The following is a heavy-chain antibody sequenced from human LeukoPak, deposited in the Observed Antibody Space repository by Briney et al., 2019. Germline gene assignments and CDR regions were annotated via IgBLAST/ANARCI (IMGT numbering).Heavy chain of an antibody. J-gene: IGHJ5*02. Sequence: GGSLRLSCAASGFTFSSYWMHWVRQAPGKGLVWVSRINTDGSGTSYADSVKGRFTFSRDNAKNTLYLQMDSLRAEDTAVHYCARGGHWFDPWGQGTLVTVSS. CDR1: GFTFSSYW. CDR3: ARGGHWFDP. CDR2: INTDGSGT. V-gene: IGHV3-74*01.